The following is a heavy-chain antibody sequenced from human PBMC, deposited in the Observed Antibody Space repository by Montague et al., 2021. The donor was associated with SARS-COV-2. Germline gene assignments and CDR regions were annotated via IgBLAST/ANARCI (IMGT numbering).Heavy chain of an antibody. CDR3: ARGGGRDYRYCFDF. V-gene: IGHV4-59*01. CDR2: LYYSGST. Sequence: SETLSLTCTVSGGSISTWYWSWVRQPPGKGLEWIGYLYYSGSTNYNPSLKSRVSISVDTSKNQFSLKLSSVTAADTAVYYCARGGGRDYRYCFDFWGQGSPVTVSS. CDR1: GGSISTWY. J-gene: IGHJ4*03. D-gene: IGHD1-26*01.